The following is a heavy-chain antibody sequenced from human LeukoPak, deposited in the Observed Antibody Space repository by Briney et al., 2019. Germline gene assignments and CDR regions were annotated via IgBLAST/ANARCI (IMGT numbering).Heavy chain of an antibody. CDR2: IKQDGIEE. CDR1: GFTFSSYW. D-gene: IGHD3-3*01. CDR3: ARDQPRQGFWSGYYYMDV. Sequence: RTGGSLRLSCAASGFTFSSYWMSWVRHAPGKGVEWVANIKQDGIEEYYVDSAKGRFTISRDNAKNSMYLQMNSLRAEDTAVYYCARDQPRQGFWSGYYYMDVWGKGTTVTVSS. J-gene: IGHJ6*03. V-gene: IGHV3-7*01.